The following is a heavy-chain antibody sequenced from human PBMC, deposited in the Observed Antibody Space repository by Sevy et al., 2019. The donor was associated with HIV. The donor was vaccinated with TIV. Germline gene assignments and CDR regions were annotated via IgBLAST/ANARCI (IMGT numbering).Heavy chain of an antibody. CDR2: IKQDESEK. V-gene: IGHV3-7*03. Sequence: GGSLRLSCAASGFTFNRYWMSWVRQAPGKGLEWVANIKQDESEKHYADSVKGRFTISRDNTKNSLFLQLDTVRDEASAIYYCAKIDDGDFGGVVGVWGQGTMVTVSS. CDR1: GFTFNRYW. J-gene: IGHJ3*01. CDR3: AKIDDGDFGGVVGV. D-gene: IGHD2-21*01.